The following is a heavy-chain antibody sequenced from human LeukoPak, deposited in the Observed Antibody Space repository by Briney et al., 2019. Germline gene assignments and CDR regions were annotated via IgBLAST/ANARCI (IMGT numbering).Heavy chain of an antibody. CDR3: ARGRLRLVPVDY. V-gene: IGHV4-39*01. CDR1: GGSISSSSYY. CDR2: IYYSGST. D-gene: IGHD6-19*01. Sequence: PSETLSLTCTVSGGSISSSSYYWGWIRQPPGKGLEWIGGIYYSGSTYYNPSLKSRVTISVDTSKNQFSLKLSSVTAADTAVYYCARGRLRLVPVDYWGQGTLVTVSS. J-gene: IGHJ4*02.